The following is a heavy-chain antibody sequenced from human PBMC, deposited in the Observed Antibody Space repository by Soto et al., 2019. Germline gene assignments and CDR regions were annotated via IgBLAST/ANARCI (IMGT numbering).Heavy chain of an antibody. CDR2: ISTGNVI. V-gene: IGHV3-48*03. CDR3: ARQIVAGGYFDY. J-gene: IGHJ4*02. Sequence: VGSLRLSCVASGFFFSGFEMSWVRQAPGKGLEWISYISTGNVIYQADSVRGRFTISRDDAKNSLFLQMNSLTAEDTAVYYCARQIVAGGYFDYWGQGTVVTVSS. D-gene: IGHD2-21*01. CDR1: GFFFSGFE.